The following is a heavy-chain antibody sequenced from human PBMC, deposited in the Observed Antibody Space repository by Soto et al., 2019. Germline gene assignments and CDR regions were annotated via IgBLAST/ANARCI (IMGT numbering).Heavy chain of an antibody. J-gene: IGHJ4*02. CDR2: INAGNGNT. V-gene: IGHV1-3*01. Sequence: QVQLVQSGAEVKKPGASVKVSCRASGYTFSNYAAHWVRQAPGQRLEWMGWINAGNGNTEYSQKFQGRVTITRDSSASTVYMEVSSLRSEDTAVYFCARGVCSGCYNSDYWGQGTLVTVSS. D-gene: IGHD6-19*01. CDR1: GYTFSNYA. CDR3: ARGVCSGCYNSDY.